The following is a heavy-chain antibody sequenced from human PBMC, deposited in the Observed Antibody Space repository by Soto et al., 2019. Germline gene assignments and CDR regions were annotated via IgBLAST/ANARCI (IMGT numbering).Heavy chain of an antibody. J-gene: IGHJ4*02. V-gene: IGHV3-9*01. D-gene: IGHD6-19*01. CDR3: AKGWAYGSGGKRWLADPFDY. CDR1: GFTFDDYA. Sequence: EVQLVESGGGLVQPGRSLRLSCAASGFTFDDYAMHWVRQAPGKGLEWVSGISWNSGSISYADSVKGRFTISRDNAKNSLYLQMNSLRAEDTALYYCAKGWAYGSGGKRWLADPFDYWGQGTLVTVSS. CDR2: ISWNSGSI.